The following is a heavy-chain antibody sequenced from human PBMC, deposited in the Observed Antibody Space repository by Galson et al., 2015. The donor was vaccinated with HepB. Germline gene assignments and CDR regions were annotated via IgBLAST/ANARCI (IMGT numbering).Heavy chain of an antibody. V-gene: IGHV1-2*02. CDR3: ASKGTSYYMDV. CDR1: GYIFSDYY. J-gene: IGHJ6*03. D-gene: IGHD2-2*01. CDR2: INPNSGGT. Sequence: SCKASGYIFSDYYIHWVRQAPGQGLEWMGWINPNSGGTNYAQKFQGRVTMTRDTSISTAYMELSRLRSDDTAVYYCASKGTSYYMDVWGKGTTVTVSS.